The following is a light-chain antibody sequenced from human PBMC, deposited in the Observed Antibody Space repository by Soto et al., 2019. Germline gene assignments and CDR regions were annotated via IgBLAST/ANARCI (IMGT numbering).Light chain of an antibody. V-gene: IGKV3D-15*01. Sequence: EVVLTQSPGTLSLSPGERVTLSCRASQSISGNYLTWYQQKPGQAPRLLIYGTYNRATGIPDRFSGSGSGTDFSLTISSLQSEDFAVYYCQQYNNWPPVTFGQGTKVDIK. J-gene: IGKJ1*01. CDR2: GTY. CDR3: QQYNNWPPVT. CDR1: QSISGN.